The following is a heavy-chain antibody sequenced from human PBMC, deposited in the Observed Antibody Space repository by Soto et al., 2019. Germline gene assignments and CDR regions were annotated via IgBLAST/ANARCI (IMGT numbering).Heavy chain of an antibody. CDR2: ISGSGGST. CDR1: GFTFRSHA. CDR3: STGLATAVYYFDY. V-gene: IGHV3-23*01. Sequence: GGPLRHPCAASGFTFRSHAMSWIRQAPGKGLEWVSAISGSGGSTYYADSVKGRFAISRDNSKNTLYLEMNSLKSEDTAVYYCSTGLATAVYYFDYWGQGTLVTVSS. D-gene: IGHD6-13*01. J-gene: IGHJ4*02.